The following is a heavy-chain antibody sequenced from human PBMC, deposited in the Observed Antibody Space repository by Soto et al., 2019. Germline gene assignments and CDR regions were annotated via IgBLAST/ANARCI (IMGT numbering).Heavy chain of an antibody. D-gene: IGHD2-2*01. J-gene: IGHJ6*02. CDR1: GFTFSNAW. Sequence: GGSLRLSCAASGFTFSNAWMNWVRQAPGKGLEWVGRIKSKTDGGTTDYAAPVKGRFTISRDDSKNTLYLQMNSLKTEDTAVYYCTAQYCSSTSCYVGSWVGYYYYYGMDVWGQGTTVTVSS. CDR2: IKSKTDGGTT. CDR3: TAQYCSSTSCYVGSWVGYYYYYGMDV. V-gene: IGHV3-15*07.